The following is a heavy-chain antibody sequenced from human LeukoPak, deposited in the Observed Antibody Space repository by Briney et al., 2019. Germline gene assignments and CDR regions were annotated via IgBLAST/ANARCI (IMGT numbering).Heavy chain of an antibody. Sequence: ASVKVSCKASGYTFTGYYMHWVRQAPGQGLEWMGWINPNSGNTGYAQKFQGRVTITRNTSISTAYMELSSLRSEDTAVYYCARSTVYSSSWYYFDYWGQGTLVTVSS. CDR2: INPNSGNT. J-gene: IGHJ4*02. D-gene: IGHD6-13*01. CDR1: GYTFTGYY. CDR3: ARSTVYSSSWYYFDY. V-gene: IGHV1-8*03.